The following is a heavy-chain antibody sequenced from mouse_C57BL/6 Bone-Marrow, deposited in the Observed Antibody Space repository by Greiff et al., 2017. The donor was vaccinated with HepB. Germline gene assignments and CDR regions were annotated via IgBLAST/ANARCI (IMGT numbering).Heavy chain of an antibody. CDR2: IHPNSGST. CDR3: ARWLSYYYAMDY. D-gene: IGHD1-2*01. J-gene: IGHJ4*01. V-gene: IGHV1-64*01. Sequence: QVQLKESGAELARPGASVKLSCKASGYTFTSYWMHWVKQRPGQGLEWIGMIHPNSGSTNYNEKFKSKATLTVDKSSSTAYMQLSSLTSEDSAVYYCARWLSYYYAMDYWGQGTSVTVSS. CDR1: GYTFTSYW.